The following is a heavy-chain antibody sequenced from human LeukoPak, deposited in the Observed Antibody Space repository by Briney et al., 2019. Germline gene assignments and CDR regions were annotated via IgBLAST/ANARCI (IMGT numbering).Heavy chain of an antibody. CDR3: ARDGPANSFLES. CDR1: GGTFNRYT. Sequence: GASVKVSCKASGGTFNRYTTSWVRQAPGQGLEWMGGIIPIFGATNFVQKFRGRLTITADESTSTAYMELNGLTSDDTAVYYCARDGPANSFLESWGQGTLVTVSS. D-gene: IGHD4-23*01. CDR2: IIPIFGAT. V-gene: IGHV1-69*13. J-gene: IGHJ4*02.